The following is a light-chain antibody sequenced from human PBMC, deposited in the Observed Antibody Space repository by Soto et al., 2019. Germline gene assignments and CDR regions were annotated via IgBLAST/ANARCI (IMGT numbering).Light chain of an antibody. CDR1: SGYSNYK. V-gene: IGLV9-49*01. Sequence: QLVLTQPPSASASLGASVTLTCTLSSGYSNYKVDWYQQRPGKGPRFVMRVGTGGIVGSKGDGIPDRFSVLGSGLNRYLTIKNIAEDDESDYHCGADDGSGSNPVYVFGTGTNLTVL. CDR2: VGTGGIVG. CDR3: GADDGSGSNPVYV. J-gene: IGLJ1*01.